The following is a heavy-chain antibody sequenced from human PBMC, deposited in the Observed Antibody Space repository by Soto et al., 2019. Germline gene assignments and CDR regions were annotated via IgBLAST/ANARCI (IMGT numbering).Heavy chain of an antibody. CDR2: ISSDGSGT. D-gene: IGHD3-9*01. CDR1: GFTFSSCA. V-gene: IGHV3-64*02. CDR3: TRVPSLTLLFDY. J-gene: IGHJ4*02. Sequence: GGSLRLSCVASGFTFSSCAMHWVRQAPGKGPEYVSAISSDGSGTYYAASVKGRFSISRDNSKNTLFLHMGSLRPEDTAFYYCTRVPSLTLLFDYWGQGTLVTVSS.